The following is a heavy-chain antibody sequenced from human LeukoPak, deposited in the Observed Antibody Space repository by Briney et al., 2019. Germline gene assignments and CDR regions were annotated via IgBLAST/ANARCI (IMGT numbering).Heavy chain of an antibody. J-gene: IGHJ4*02. D-gene: IGHD2-2*01. Sequence: GGSLRLSCAASGFTFSSYAMSWVRQAPGKGLEWVSTISGSGDTTYYADSVKGRFTVSRDNAKNLLYLQMNSLRVEDTALYYCARLWADVTIFDYWGQGTLVTVSS. V-gene: IGHV3-23*01. CDR1: GFTFSSYA. CDR2: ISGSGDTT. CDR3: ARLWADVTIFDY.